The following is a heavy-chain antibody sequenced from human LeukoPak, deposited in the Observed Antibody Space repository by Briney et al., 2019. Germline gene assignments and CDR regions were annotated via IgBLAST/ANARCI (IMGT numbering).Heavy chain of an antibody. J-gene: IGHJ4*02. Sequence: ASVKVSCNASGYTFTGYYMHWVRQAPGQGLEWMGWINPNSGGTNYAQKFQGRVTMTRDTSISTAYMELSRLRSDDTAVYYCASGDGIAVAGYDYWGQGTLVTVSS. CDR3: ASGDGIAVAGYDY. D-gene: IGHD6-19*01. CDR2: INPNSGGT. CDR1: GYTFTGYY. V-gene: IGHV1-2*02.